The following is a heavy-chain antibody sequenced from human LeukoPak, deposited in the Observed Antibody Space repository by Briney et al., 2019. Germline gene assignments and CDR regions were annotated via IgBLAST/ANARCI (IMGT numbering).Heavy chain of an antibody. D-gene: IGHD3-22*01. J-gene: IGHJ5*02. Sequence: EGSLTLTCAGSGFTFSCYALRGVGQAPGKRLEWVSGISGSGLTTYYADSVKGRFTISRDNSKNTLYLQMNSLRAEDTAVYYCAEGYLYDSKANCFDHWGQGTLVTVSS. V-gene: IGHV3-23*01. CDR1: GFTFSCYA. CDR2: ISGSGLTT. CDR3: AEGYLYDSKANCFDH.